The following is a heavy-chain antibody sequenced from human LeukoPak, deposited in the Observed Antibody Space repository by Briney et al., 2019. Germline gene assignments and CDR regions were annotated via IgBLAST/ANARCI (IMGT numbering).Heavy chain of an antibody. CDR1: GFTFSNAW. CDR3: AKPGFTMIVL. Sequence: PGGSLRLSCAASGFTFSNAWMSWVRQAPGKGLEWVGRIKSKTDGGTTDYAAPVKGRFTISRDDSKNTLYLQLSSLRAEDTAVYYCAKPGFTMIVLWGQGTLVTVSS. J-gene: IGHJ4*02. CDR2: IKSKTDGGTT. V-gene: IGHV3-15*01. D-gene: IGHD3-22*01.